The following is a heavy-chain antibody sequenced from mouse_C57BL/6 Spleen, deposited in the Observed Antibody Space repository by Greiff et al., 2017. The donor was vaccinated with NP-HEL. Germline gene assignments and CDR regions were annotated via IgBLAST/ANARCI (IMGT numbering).Heavy chain of an antibody. Sequence: EVQLQQSGPELVKPGDSVKISCKASGYSFTGYFMNWVMQSHGKSLEWIGRINPYNGDTFYNQKFKGKATLTVDKSSSTAHMELRSLTSEDSAVYYCARNDGYYVYFDYWGQGTTLTVSS. CDR1: GYSFTGYF. CDR2: INPYNGDT. J-gene: IGHJ2*01. D-gene: IGHD2-3*01. CDR3: ARNDGYYVYFDY. V-gene: IGHV1-20*01.